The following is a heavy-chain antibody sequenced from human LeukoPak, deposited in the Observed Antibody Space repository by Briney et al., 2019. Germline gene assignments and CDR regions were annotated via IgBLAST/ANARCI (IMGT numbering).Heavy chain of an antibody. J-gene: IGHJ4*02. D-gene: IGHD3-9*01. Sequence: HPGGSLRLSCAASGFIFSNYGMHWVRQAPGKGLEWVAYIRNDGSNNYYEDSVKGRFTISRDNSKNTLYLQINSLRPEDTAMYFCAKDDSIFWAFDYWGQGTLVTVSS. CDR1: GFIFSNYG. CDR3: AKDDSIFWAFDY. CDR2: IRNDGSNN. V-gene: IGHV3-30*02.